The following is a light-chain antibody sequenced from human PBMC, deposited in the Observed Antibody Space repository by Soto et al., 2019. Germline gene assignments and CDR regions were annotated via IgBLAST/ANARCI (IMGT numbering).Light chain of an antibody. CDR2: DDS. Sequence: SYELTQPPSVSVAPGQTARITCGGNNIVSKSVHWYQQKPGQAPVLVVYDDSDRPSGIPERFSGSNSGNTATLTISRVEAGDEADYYCQVCDSSSDHVVFGGGTKVTVL. CDR1: NIVSKS. CDR3: QVCDSSSDHVV. J-gene: IGLJ2*01. V-gene: IGLV3-21*02.